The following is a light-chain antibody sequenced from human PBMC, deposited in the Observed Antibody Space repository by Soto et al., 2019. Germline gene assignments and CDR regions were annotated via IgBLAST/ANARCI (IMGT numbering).Light chain of an antibody. CDR3: QQSYNTHPFT. J-gene: IGKJ2*01. CDR1: QSINTY. CDR2: AAS. Sequence: DIQMTQSPSSLSASVGDRVTITCRASQSINTYLNWYQQKPGKAPKFLIHAASSLQSGVPSRFSGSGSGTSFTLTIRSLQTEDVATYYCQQSYNTHPFTFGQATKVDIK. V-gene: IGKV1-39*01.